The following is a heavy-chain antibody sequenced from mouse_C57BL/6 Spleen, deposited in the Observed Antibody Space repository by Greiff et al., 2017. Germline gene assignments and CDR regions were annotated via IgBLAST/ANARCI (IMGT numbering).Heavy chain of an antibody. CDR3: AKHYYGSSSYYAMDY. D-gene: IGHD1-1*01. J-gene: IGHJ4*01. Sequence: QVQLKQSGAELVKPGASVKISCKASGYAFSSYWMNWVKQRPGKGLEWIGQIYPGDGDTNYNGKFKGKATLTADKSSSTAYMQLISLTSEDSAVYFCAKHYYGSSSYYAMDYWGQGTSVTVSS. CDR2: IYPGDGDT. CDR1: GYAFSSYW. V-gene: IGHV1-80*01.